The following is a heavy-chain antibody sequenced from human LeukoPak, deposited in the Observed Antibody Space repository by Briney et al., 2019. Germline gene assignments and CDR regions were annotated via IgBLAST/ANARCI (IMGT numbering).Heavy chain of an antibody. CDR3: ARHGDYGSNSVGY. D-gene: IGHD4-17*01. CDR2: IYYSGST. CDR1: GGSISSYY. V-gene: IGHV4-59*08. J-gene: IGHJ4*02. Sequence: SETLSLTCTVSGGSISSYYWSWIRQPPGKGLEWIGYIYYSGSTNYNPSLKSRVTISVDTSKNQFSLKLSSVTAADTAVYYCARHGDYGSNSVGYWGQGTLVTVSS.